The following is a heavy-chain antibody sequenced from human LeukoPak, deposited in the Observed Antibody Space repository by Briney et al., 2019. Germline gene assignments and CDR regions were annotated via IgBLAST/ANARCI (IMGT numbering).Heavy chain of an antibody. CDR3: ASYSSSWYAEYFQH. D-gene: IGHD6-13*01. CDR1: GFTVSSNY. Sequence: GGSLRLSCAASGFTVSSNYMSWVRKAPGKGLEWVSIIYSGGNTYYADSVKGRFTISRDNSKNTLYLQMNSLRAEDTAVYYCASYSSSWYAEYFQHWGQGTLVTVSS. CDR2: IYSGGNT. J-gene: IGHJ1*01. V-gene: IGHV3-53*01.